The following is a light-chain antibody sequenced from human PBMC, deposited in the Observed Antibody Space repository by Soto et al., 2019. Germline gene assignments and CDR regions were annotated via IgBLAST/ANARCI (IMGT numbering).Light chain of an antibody. V-gene: IGLV2-11*01. CDR1: SSDVGGYNY. J-gene: IGLJ1*01. Sequence: QSVLTQPRSVSGSPGQSVTISCTGTSSDVGGYNYVSWYQQHPGKAPKLMIYDVTKRPSGVPDRFSGSKSGNTASLTISGLQAEDEADYYCCSCAGSYTLLYVFGTGTKVTVL. CDR3: CSCAGSYTLLYV. CDR2: DVT.